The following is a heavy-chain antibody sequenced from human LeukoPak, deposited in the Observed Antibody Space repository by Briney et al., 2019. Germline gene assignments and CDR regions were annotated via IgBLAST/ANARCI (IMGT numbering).Heavy chain of an antibody. CDR1: GFTSFDFP. D-gene: IGHD3-9*01. CDR3: ARDNIWAFDI. CDR2: IRTDGTI. Sequence: GGSLRPSCEGSGFTSFDFPMNWVRKAPGKGLEWVSHIRTDGTITYADSVKGRFTISRDDAKTSVYLQMNSLRDEDTAMYYCARDNIWAFDIWGQGTMVTVSS. J-gene: IGHJ3*02. V-gene: IGHV3-48*02.